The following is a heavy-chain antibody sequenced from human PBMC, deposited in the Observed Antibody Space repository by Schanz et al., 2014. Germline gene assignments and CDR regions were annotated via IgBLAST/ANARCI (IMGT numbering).Heavy chain of an antibody. J-gene: IGHJ6*02. CDR3: AKDSRGSSFDMDV. Sequence: VQLVESGGGLAKPGGSLRLSCASSGFTFGENYMHWIRQAPGKGLEWIAYISSGGTTIYYADSVKGRFTISRDNSKNSLYLQMNSLRTEDTALYYCAKDSRGSSFDMDVWGQGTTVTVSS. V-gene: IGHV3-11*01. CDR2: ISSGGTTI. D-gene: IGHD1-26*01. CDR1: GFTFGENY.